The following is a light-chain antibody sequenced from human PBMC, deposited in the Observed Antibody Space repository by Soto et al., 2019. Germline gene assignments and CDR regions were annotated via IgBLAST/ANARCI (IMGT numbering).Light chain of an antibody. CDR2: DAS. CDR3: QQYSSFST. CDR1: QSISSW. Sequence: DIQMTQSPSSLSASVGDRVTITCRASQSISSWLAWYQQKPGKAPKLLMYDASSLEGGVPSRCSGSGSGTEFTLTISSLQHDDFATYHCQQYSSFSTFGQGTKVEIK. V-gene: IGKV1-5*01. J-gene: IGKJ1*01.